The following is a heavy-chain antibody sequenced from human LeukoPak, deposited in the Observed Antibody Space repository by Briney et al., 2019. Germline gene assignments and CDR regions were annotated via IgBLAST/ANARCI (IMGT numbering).Heavy chain of an antibody. V-gene: IGHV4-34*01. Sequence: SETLSPTCAVYGGSFSGYYWSWIRQPPGKGLEWIGEINHSGSTNYNPSLKSRVTISVDTSKNQFSLKLSSVTAADTAVYYCARGDRRRSNPAPTPKRYYYGMDVWGQGTTVTASS. CDR1: GGSFSGYY. CDR3: ARGDRRRSNPAPTPKRYYYGMDV. D-gene: IGHD2-2*01. CDR2: INHSGST. J-gene: IGHJ6*02.